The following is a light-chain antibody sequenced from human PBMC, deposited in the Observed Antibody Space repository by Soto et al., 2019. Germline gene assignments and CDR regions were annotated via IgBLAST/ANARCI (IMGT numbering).Light chain of an antibody. J-gene: IGLJ1*01. V-gene: IGLV2-8*01. Sequence: QSALTQPPSASGSPGQSVTISCTGTSSDVGGYNYVSWYQQHPGKAPKLMIYEVSKRPSGVPDRFSGSKSGNTASLTVSGLQAEDEADYYCSSYAGSNKDVFGTGTTLTVL. CDR2: EVS. CDR1: SSDVGGYNY. CDR3: SSYAGSNKDV.